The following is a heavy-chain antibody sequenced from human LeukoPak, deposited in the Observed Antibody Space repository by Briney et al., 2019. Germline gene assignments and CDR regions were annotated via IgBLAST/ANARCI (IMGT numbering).Heavy chain of an antibody. CDR1: GFTFSSYS. V-gene: IGHV3-21*01. CDR2: ISSGGSYI. D-gene: IGHD3-22*01. CDR3: ARDTYYYDSSGYYPFDY. Sequence: GGSLRLSCAASGFTFSSYSMNWVRQAPGKGLEWVSSISSGGSYIYYADSVKGRFTISRDNAKNSLYLQMNSLRAEDTAVYYCARDTYYYDSSGYYPFDYWGQGTLVTVSS. J-gene: IGHJ4*02.